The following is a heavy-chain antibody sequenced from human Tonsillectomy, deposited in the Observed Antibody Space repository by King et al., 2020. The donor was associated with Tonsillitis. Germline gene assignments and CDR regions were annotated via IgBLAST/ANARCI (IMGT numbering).Heavy chain of an antibody. Sequence: VQLVESGGGLVKPGGSLRLSCAASGFTFSNAWMNWVRQAPGKGLEWGGRIKSKTDGGTTDYAAPVKGRFTISRDDSKNTLYLQMNSLKTEDTAVYYCTTRPGDPEGFDYWGQGTLVTVSS. CDR3: TTRPGDPEGFDY. CDR1: GFTFSNAW. D-gene: IGHD7-27*01. V-gene: IGHV3-15*07. J-gene: IGHJ4*02. CDR2: IKSKTDGGTT.